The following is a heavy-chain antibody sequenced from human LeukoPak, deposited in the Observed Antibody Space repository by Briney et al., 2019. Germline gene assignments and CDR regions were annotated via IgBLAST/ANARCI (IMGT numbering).Heavy chain of an antibody. CDR3: ARDPPTMVRGSEFINWFDP. J-gene: IGHJ5*02. V-gene: IGHV1-69*05. CDR2: IIPIFGTA. CDR1: GGTFSSYA. D-gene: IGHD3-10*01. Sequence: EASVKVSCKASGGTFSSYAISWVRQATGQGLEWMGRIIPIFGTANYAQKFQGRVTITTDESTSTAYMELSSLRSEDTAVYYCARDPPTMVRGSEFINWFDPWGQGTLVTVSS.